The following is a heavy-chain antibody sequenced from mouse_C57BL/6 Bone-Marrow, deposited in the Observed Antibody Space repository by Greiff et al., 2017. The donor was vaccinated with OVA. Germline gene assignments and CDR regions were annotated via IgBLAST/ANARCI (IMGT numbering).Heavy chain of an antibody. CDR2: INPNNGGT. J-gene: IGHJ3*01. CDR3: ARGDYACAY. V-gene: IGHV1-26*01. CDR1: GYTFTDYY. D-gene: IGHD2-4*01. Sequence: EVQLQQSGPELVKPGASVKISCKASGYTFTDYYMNWVKQSHGKSLEWIGDINPNNGGTSYNQKFKGKATLTVDKSSSTAYMELRSLTSEDSAVYYCARGDYACAYWGQGTLVTVSA.